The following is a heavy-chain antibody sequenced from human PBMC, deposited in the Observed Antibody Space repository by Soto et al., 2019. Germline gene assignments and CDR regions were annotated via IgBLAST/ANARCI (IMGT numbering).Heavy chain of an antibody. D-gene: IGHD6-6*01. J-gene: IGHJ4*02. CDR3: ARVGSTSWY. CDR2: IDGAGRST. Sequence: EVQLVESGGGLVQPGRSLRLSCAASGFTFSSYWMHWVRQPPGKGVVWVSRIDGAGRSTNYADSVQGRFTISRDNAKNTLYLQMNSLRAEDTAVYYCARVGSTSWYWGQGTLVTVSS. V-gene: IGHV3-74*01. CDR1: GFTFSSYW.